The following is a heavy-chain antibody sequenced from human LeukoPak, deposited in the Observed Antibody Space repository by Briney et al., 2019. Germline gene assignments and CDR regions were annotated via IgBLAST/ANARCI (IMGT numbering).Heavy chain of an antibody. D-gene: IGHD3-22*01. CDR3: AREVYYDSSGYYTY. CDR1: GFTFSSYS. CDR2: ISSSSSTI. V-gene: IGHV3-48*01. Sequence: GGSLRLSCAASGFTFSSYSMNWVRQAPGKGLEWVSYISSSSSTIYYADSVKGRSTISRDNAKNSLYLQMNSLRAEDTAVYYCAREVYYDSSGYYTYWGQGTLVTVSS. J-gene: IGHJ4*02.